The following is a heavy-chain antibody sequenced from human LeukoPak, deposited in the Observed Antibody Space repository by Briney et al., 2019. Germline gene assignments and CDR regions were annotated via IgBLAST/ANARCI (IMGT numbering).Heavy chain of an antibody. CDR2: ITPMFGTA. J-gene: IGHJ4*02. D-gene: IGHD4-23*01. CDR3: ARGWLAETTVVTPYNY. Sequence: SVEVSCKASGGTFSSHDISWVRQAPGQGLEWMGGITPMFGTAVYAQKFQGRVTITAVESMSTAYMELSSLRSEDTAIYYCARGWLAETTVVTPYNYWGQGTLVTVSS. CDR1: GGTFSSHD. V-gene: IGHV1-69*13.